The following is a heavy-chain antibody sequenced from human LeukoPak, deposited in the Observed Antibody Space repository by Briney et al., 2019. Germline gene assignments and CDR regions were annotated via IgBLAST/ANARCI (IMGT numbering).Heavy chain of an antibody. CDR1: GFIFSSYG. J-gene: IGHJ5*02. D-gene: IGHD1-7*01. V-gene: IGHV3-30*03. CDR2: ISSDGSID. CDR3: TREGMGTTFSAWFDP. Sequence: GGSLRLSCVASGFIFSSYGMHWVRQAPGKGLEWVAVISSDGSIDYYADSVRGRFTVSRDNSKNTLYLQVNSLRVADTAVYYCTREGMGTTFSAWFDPWGQGTLVTVPS.